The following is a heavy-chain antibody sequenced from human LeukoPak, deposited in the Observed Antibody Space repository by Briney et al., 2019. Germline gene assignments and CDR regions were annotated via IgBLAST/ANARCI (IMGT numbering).Heavy chain of an antibody. Sequence: SQTLSLTSTVSGAAPTLTRVTWGPRPAGKRPEWIGRIYASGSTNYNPSLKSRVIISMHKSKSQLSLNLLSPLAPPKALLFFARYYFPYYEHHPFDHWGQGTLVTVSS. D-gene: IGHD2/OR15-2a*01. CDR3: ARYYFPYYEHHPFDH. J-gene: IGHJ5*02. CDR2: IYASGST. CDR1: GAAPTLTR. V-gene: IGHV4-4*07.